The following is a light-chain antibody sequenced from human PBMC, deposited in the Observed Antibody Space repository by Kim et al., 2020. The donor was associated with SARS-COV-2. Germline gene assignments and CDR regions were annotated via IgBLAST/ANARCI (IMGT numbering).Light chain of an antibody. CDR3: QVWDSSTAV. V-gene: IGLV3-9*01. Sequence: SYELTQPLSVSVALGQTARMTCGGNNIGSKNVHWYQQKPGQAPVLVIYRDTNRHSGIPERFSGSNSGNTATLTISRAQAGDEADYYCQVWDSSTAVFGTG. J-gene: IGLJ1*01. CDR1: NIGSKN. CDR2: RDT.